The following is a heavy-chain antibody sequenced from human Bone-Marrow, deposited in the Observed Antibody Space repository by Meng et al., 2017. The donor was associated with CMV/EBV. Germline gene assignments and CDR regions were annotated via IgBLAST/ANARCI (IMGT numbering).Heavy chain of an antibody. CDR2: IYYGGNT. CDR3: ARDAWTKFPKNYFDS. CDR1: GASINSGDYY. V-gene: IGHV4-31*02. Sequence: SGASINSGDYYWTWIRQHPGKGLEWIGYIYYGGNTYSNPSLKSRVTISLDTTKNQFFLNLTSVTAADTAVYYCARDAWTKFPKNYFDSWGQGTLVTVSS. D-gene: IGHD3/OR15-3a*01. J-gene: IGHJ4*02.